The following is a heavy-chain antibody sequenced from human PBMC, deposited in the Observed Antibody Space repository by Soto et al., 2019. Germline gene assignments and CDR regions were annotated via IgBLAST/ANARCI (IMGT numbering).Heavy chain of an antibody. CDR1: GGTFSSDT. CDR2: IIPILAIA. V-gene: IGHV1-69*02. CDR3: ARGVTDATGGDR. D-gene: IGHD2-21*02. Sequence: QVQLVQSGAEVKKPGSSVKVSCKVSGGTFSSDTINWVRQAPGQGLEWMGKIIPILAIANYAQRFQGRLTITADKSTSTAFMELTSLRSEDTAVYYCARGVTDATGGDRWGQGTLVTVSS. J-gene: IGHJ5*02.